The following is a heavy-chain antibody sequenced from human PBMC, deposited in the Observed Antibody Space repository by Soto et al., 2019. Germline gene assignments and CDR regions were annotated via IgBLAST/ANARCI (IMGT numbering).Heavy chain of an antibody. D-gene: IGHD2-15*01. CDR3: ATAGYCSGGSCYTPLYYFDY. V-gene: IGHV1-24*01. J-gene: IGHJ4*02. CDR1: GYTLTELS. Sequence: ASVKVSCKVSGYTLTELSMHWVRQAPGKGLEWMGGFDPEDGETIYAQKFQGRVTMTEDTSTDTAYMELSSLRSEDTAVYYCATAGYCSGGSCYTPLYYFDYWGQGTLVTVSS. CDR2: FDPEDGET.